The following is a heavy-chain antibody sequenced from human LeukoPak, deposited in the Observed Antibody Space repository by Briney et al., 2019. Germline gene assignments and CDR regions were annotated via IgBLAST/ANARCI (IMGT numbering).Heavy chain of an antibody. D-gene: IGHD6-13*01. V-gene: IGHV4-59*01. CDR2: IYYSGST. Sequence: PSETLSLTCTVSGGSISSYYWGWIRQPPGKGLEWIGYIYYSGSTNYNPSLKSRVTISVDTSKNQFSLNLSSVTAADTAVYYCARGDSSSWSEFDYWGQGTLVTVSS. J-gene: IGHJ4*02. CDR1: GGSISSYY. CDR3: ARGDSSSWSEFDY.